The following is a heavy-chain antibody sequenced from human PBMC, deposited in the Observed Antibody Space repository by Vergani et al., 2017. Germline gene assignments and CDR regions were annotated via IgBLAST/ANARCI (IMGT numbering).Heavy chain of an antibody. V-gene: IGHV3-21*01. CDR2: ISSSSSYI. CDR1: GFTFSSYS. CDR3: ARVRPRITMVRGVWSYGMDV. Sequence: EVQLVESGGGLVKPGGSLRLSCAASGFTFSSYSMNWVRQAPGKGLEWVSSISSSSSYIYYADSVKGRFTISRDNAKNSLYLQMNSLRAEDTAVYYCARVRPRITMVRGVWSYGMDVWGQGTTVTVSS. J-gene: IGHJ6*02. D-gene: IGHD3-10*01.